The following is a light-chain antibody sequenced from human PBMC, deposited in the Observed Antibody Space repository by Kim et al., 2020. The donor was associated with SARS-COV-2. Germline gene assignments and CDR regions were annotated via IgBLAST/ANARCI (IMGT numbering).Light chain of an antibody. CDR2: GAS. J-gene: IGKJ2*01. Sequence: LSRGERATLSCRASQSVSSIYLAWYQQKPGQAPRLLIYGASSRATGIPDRFSGSGSGTDFTLTISRLEPEDFAVYYCQQYGSSPRTFGQETKLEI. V-gene: IGKV3-20*01. CDR3: QQYGSSPRT. CDR1: QSVSSIY.